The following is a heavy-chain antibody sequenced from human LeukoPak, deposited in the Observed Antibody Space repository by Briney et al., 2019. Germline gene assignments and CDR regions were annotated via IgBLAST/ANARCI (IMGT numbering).Heavy chain of an antibody. CDR3: ARDKGSAMIDP. V-gene: IGHV4-34*01. CDR1: GGSFSGYY. D-gene: IGHD2-2*01. Sequence: SETLSLTCAVYGGSFSGYYWSWIRQPPGKGLEWIGEINHSGSTNYNPSLKSRVTISVDTSKNQFSLKLSSVTAADTAVYYCARDKGSAMIDPWGQGTLVTVSS. CDR2: INHSGST. J-gene: IGHJ5*02.